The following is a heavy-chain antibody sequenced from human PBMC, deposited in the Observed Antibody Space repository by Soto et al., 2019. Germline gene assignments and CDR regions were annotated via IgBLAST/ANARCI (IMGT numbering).Heavy chain of an antibody. CDR3: AKASNEGMVRGVMVDY. CDR2: ISGSGGST. Sequence: GGSLRLSCAASGFTFSSYAMSWVRQAPGKGLEWVSAISGSGGSTYYADSVKGRFTISRDNSKNTLYLQMNSLRAEDTAVYYCAKASNEGMVRGVMVDYWGQGTLVTVSS. J-gene: IGHJ4*02. CDR1: GFTFSSYA. V-gene: IGHV3-23*01. D-gene: IGHD3-10*01.